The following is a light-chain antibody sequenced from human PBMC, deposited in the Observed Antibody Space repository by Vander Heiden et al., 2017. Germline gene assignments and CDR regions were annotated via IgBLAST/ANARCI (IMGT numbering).Light chain of an antibody. J-gene: IGKJ1*01. V-gene: IGKV1-5*03. CDR3: QQYTANSGT. Sequence: DIQITQSPSTLSASVGDRVAITRRASQDIDRWLAWFQQKPGKAPKLVIFEASHLESGVPSRFSGSGSGTVFTLTISSLQPEDFATYYCQQYTANSGTFGQGTKVEIK. CDR1: QDIDRW. CDR2: EAS.